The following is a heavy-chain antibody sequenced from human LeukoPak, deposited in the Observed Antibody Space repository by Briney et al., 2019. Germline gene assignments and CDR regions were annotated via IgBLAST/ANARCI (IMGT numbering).Heavy chain of an antibody. J-gene: IGHJ6*03. CDR2: IRYDGSNK. CDR1: GFTFISYG. Sequence: GGSLRLSCAASGFTFISYGMHWVRQAPGKGLEWVAFIRYDGSNKYYADSVKGRFTISRDNSKNTLYLQMKSLRAEDTAVYYCAKGGGYEAQYYYYYLDVWGKGTTVTISS. V-gene: IGHV3-30*02. CDR3: AKGGGYEAQYYYYYLDV. D-gene: IGHD5-12*01.